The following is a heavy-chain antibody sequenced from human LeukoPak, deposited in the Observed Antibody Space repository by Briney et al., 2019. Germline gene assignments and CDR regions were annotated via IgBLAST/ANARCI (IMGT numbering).Heavy chain of an antibody. CDR1: GFTFSNYV. J-gene: IGHJ4*02. CDR3: ARYSGNYGLDY. Sequence: GGSLRLSCAVSGFTFSNYVIHWVRQAPGKGLEWASFIRYDGSSKYYADSVRGRFTISRDNSKNTLYLQMNSLRAEDTAVYYCARYSGNYGLDYWGQGTLVTVSS. V-gene: IGHV3-30*02. CDR2: IRYDGSSK. D-gene: IGHD4-17*01.